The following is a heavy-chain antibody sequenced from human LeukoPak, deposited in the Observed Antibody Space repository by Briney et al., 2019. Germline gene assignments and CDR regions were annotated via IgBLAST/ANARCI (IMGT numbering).Heavy chain of an antibody. V-gene: IGHV3-7*01. CDR2: IKQDAIEQ. J-gene: IGHJ4*02. Sequence: GGSLRLSCAGSGFTFSSYCMTWIRQAPGKGLEWVANIKQDAIEQYNLDSVKGRLTISTDNSKNSLYLQLNSLRAEDTAVYDCARDLWYISGPNYWGQGTRVTVSS. CDR3: ARDLWYISGPNY. CDR1: GFTFSSYC. D-gene: IGHD6-19*01.